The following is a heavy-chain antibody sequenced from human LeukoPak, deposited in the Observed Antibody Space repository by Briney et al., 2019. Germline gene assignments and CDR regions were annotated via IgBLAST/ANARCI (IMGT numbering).Heavy chain of an antibody. J-gene: IGHJ6*02. Sequence: PAGGSLRLSCAASGFTVSSNYMSWVRQAPGKGLEWVSVIYSGGSTYYADSVKGRFTISRDNSKNTLYLQMNSLRAEDTAVYYCARDPLQSGSYYYYGMDVWGQGTTVTVSS. CDR2: IYSGGST. D-gene: IGHD1-26*01. CDR1: GFTVSSNY. CDR3: ARDPLQSGSYYYYGMDV. V-gene: IGHV3-66*01.